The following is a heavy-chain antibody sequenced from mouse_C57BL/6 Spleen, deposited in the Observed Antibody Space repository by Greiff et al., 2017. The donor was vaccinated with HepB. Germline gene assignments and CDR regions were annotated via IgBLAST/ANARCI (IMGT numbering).Heavy chain of an antibody. CDR1: GYTFTTYP. D-gene: IGHD2-14*01. Sequence: VQGVESGAELVKPGASVKMSCKASGYTFTTYPIEWMKQNHGKSLEWIGNFHPYNDDTKYNEKFKGKATLTVEKSSSTVYLELSRLTSDDSAVYYCARGDRTGEYFDYWGQGTTLTVSS. J-gene: IGHJ2*01. CDR2: FHPYNDDT. CDR3: ARGDRTGEYFDY. V-gene: IGHV1-47*01.